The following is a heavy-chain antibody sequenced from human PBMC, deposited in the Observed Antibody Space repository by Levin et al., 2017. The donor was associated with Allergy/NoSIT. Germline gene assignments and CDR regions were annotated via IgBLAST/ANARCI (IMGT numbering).Heavy chain of an antibody. V-gene: IGHV3-15*01. Sequence: GGSLRLSCAASGFTFSNAWMSWVRQAPGKGLEWVGRIKSKTDGGTTDYAAPVKGRFTISRDDSKNTLYLQMNSLKTEDTAVYYCTTTYYDILTGYSSDDYWGQGTLVTVSS. D-gene: IGHD3-9*01. CDR1: GFTFSNAW. CDR2: IKSKTDGGTT. J-gene: IGHJ4*02. CDR3: TTTYYDILTGYSSDDY.